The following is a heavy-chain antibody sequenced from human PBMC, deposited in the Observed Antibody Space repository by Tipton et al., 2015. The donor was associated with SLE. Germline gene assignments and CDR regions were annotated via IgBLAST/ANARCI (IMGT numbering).Heavy chain of an antibody. CDR3: AKYDWKSFDH. V-gene: IGHV4-59*11. D-gene: IGHD1-20*01. CDR1: GDPINSQY. Sequence: TLSLTCTVSGDPINSQYWSWIRQPPGKGLEWIGYIYYSGGTNYNPSLKSRVTISLETSKNQFSLKLSSVTAADTAVYFCAKYDWKSFDHWGQGILVTVSS. J-gene: IGHJ4*02. CDR2: IYYSGGT.